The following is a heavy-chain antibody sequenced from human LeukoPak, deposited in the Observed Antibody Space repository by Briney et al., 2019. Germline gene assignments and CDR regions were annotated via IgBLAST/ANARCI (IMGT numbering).Heavy chain of an antibody. CDR3: ARETYCGGDCYSRYFQH. CDR1: GYTFTDYN. Sequence: ASVKVSCKTSGYTFTDYNLHWVRQAPGQGLEWMGWINPNSGGTNYAQKFQGRVTMTRDTSISTAYMELSRLRSDDTAVYYCARETYCGGDCYSRYFQHWGQGTLVTVSS. D-gene: IGHD2-21*02. CDR2: INPNSGGT. J-gene: IGHJ1*01. V-gene: IGHV1-2*02.